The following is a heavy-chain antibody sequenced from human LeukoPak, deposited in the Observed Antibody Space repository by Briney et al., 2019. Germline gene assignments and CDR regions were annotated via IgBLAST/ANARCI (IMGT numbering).Heavy chain of an antibody. CDR2: IYYSGST. D-gene: IGHD3-9*01. J-gene: IGHJ4*02. CDR1: GGSTSVYY. Sequence: SETLSLTCTVSGGSTSVYYWSWIRQPPGKGLEWIGYIYYSGSTYYNPSLKSRVTISVDTSKNQFSLKLSSVTAADTAVYYCARVLYDILTGYPSPYYFDYWGQGTLVTVSS. CDR3: ARVLYDILTGYPSPYYFDY. V-gene: IGHV4-30-4*01.